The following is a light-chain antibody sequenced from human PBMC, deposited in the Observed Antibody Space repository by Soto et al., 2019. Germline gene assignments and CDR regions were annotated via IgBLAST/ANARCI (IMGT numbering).Light chain of an antibody. CDR3: SSYTSTSRYV. V-gene: IGLV2-18*02. CDR1: SSDVGKYDR. CDR2: EVT. J-gene: IGLJ1*01. Sequence: QSALAQPPSVSASPGQSVTISCTGTSSDVGKYDRVSWYQQPPGTAPKLIIYEVTNRPSGVPARFSGSKSGNTASLTISGLQAEDEADYYCSSYTSTSRYVFGAGTKVTV.